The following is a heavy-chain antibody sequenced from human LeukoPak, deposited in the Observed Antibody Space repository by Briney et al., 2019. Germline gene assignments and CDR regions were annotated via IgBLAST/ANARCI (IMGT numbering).Heavy chain of an antibody. CDR1: GGSISSSNW. CDR3: AMDLCSSTSCQPYYYYGMDV. J-gene: IGHJ6*02. Sequence: SETLSLTCAVSGGSISSSNWWSWVRQPPGKGLEWIGEIYHSGSTNYNPSLKSRVTISVDKSKNQFSLKLSSVTAADTAVYYCAMDLCSSTSCQPYYYYGMDVWGQGTTVTVSS. CDR2: IYHSGST. D-gene: IGHD2-2*01. V-gene: IGHV4-4*02.